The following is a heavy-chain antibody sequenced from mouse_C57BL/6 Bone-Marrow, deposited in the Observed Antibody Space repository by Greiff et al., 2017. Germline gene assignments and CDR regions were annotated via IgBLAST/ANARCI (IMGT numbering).Heavy chain of an antibody. CDR2: ISSGSSTI. V-gene: IGHV5-17*01. CDR3: AELFDY. J-gene: IGHJ2*01. CDR1: GFTFSDYG. Sequence: EVQLVESGGGLVKPGGSLKLSCAASGFTFSDYGMHWVRQAPEKGLEWVAYISSGSSTIYYADTVTGRFTISRDNAKNTLFLHMTSLRSEDTAMYYCAELFDYWGQGTTLTVSS.